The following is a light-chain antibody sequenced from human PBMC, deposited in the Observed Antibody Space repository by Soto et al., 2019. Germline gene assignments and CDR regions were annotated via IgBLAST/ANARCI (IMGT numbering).Light chain of an antibody. CDR1: QSVSSY. J-gene: IGKJ2*01. Sequence: EIVLTQSPATLSLSPGERATLSCRASQSVSSYLAWYQQKPGQAPRLLIYDASNRATGIPARFSGSGSGTDFTLTIGSLEPEDFAVYYCQQRSNWQDTFGQGTKLEIK. V-gene: IGKV3-11*01. CDR3: QQRSNWQDT. CDR2: DAS.